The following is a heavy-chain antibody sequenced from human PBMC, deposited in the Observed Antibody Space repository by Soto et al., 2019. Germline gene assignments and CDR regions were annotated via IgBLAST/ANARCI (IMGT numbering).Heavy chain of an antibody. J-gene: IGHJ4*02. Sequence: GGSLRLSCTASGFTFGDYAMSWFRQAPGKGREWVGFIRSKAYGGTKEYAASVKGRFTISRDDSKSIAYLQMNSLKTEDTAVYYSTSDSRPYYYASSGYSRYFDYWGQGPLVTVSS. CDR1: GFTFGDYA. V-gene: IGHV3-49*03. CDR2: IRSKAYGGTK. CDR3: TSDSRPYYYASSGYSRYFDY. D-gene: IGHD3-22*01.